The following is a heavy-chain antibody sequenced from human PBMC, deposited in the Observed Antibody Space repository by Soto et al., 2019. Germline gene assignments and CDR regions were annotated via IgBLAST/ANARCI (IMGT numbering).Heavy chain of an antibody. CDR1: GGSISSYY. CDR2: IYTSGST. D-gene: IGHD6-19*01. J-gene: IGHJ5*02. Sequence: PSETLSLTCTVSGGSISSYYWSWIRQPAGKGLEWIGRIYTSGSTNYNPSLKSRVTMSVDTSKNQFSLKLSSVTAADTAVYYCERDRRSGWYNWFDTWGQGTLVTVSS. V-gene: IGHV4-4*07. CDR3: ERDRRSGWYNWFDT.